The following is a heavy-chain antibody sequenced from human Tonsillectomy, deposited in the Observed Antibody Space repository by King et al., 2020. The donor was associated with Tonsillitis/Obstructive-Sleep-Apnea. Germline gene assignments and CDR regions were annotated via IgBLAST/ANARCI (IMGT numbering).Heavy chain of an antibody. CDR1: GGSISSYY. J-gene: IGHJ4*02. CDR3: ARQYCSSTSCYTGL. V-gene: IGHV4-59*08. CDR2: IYYSGST. D-gene: IGHD2-2*02. Sequence: VQLQESGPGLVKPSETLSLTCTVSGGSISSYYWSWIRQPPGKGLEWIGYIYYSGSTNYNPSLKSRVTISVDTSKNQFSLKLSSVTAADTAVYYCARQYCSSTSCYTGLWGQGTLVTVSS.